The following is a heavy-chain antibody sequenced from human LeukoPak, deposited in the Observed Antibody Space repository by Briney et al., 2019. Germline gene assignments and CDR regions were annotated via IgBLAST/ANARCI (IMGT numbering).Heavy chain of an antibody. J-gene: IGHJ4*02. Sequence: PSETLSLTCALSGDSFSSGYWNWIRQPPGKGLEWIGYIYYSGTTNSNPSLESRVTVSVDTSKKYCSLKLTSVTAADTAVYYCAGSTVGSGSLWVFDYWGQGTLVTVSS. D-gene: IGHD3-10*01. CDR1: GDSFSSGY. V-gene: IGHV4-59*01. CDR3: AGSTVGSGSLWVFDY. CDR2: IYYSGTT.